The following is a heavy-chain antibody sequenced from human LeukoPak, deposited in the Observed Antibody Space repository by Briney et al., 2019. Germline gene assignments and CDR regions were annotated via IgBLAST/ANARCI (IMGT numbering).Heavy chain of an antibody. CDR1: GFTFSSYS. CDR3: ARDTDIAARFWRNYGMDV. D-gene: IGHD6-6*01. CDR2: ISSSSSTI. Sequence: GGSLRLSCAASGFTFSSYSMNWVRQAPGKGPEWVSYISSSSSTIYYADSVKGRFTISRDNAKNSLYLQMNSLRDEDTAVYYCARDTDIAARFWRNYGMDVWGQGTTVTVSS. J-gene: IGHJ6*02. V-gene: IGHV3-48*02.